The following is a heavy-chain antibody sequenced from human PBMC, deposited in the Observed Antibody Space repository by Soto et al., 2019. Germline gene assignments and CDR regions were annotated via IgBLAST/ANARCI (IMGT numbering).Heavy chain of an antibody. D-gene: IGHD2-15*01. CDR1: GFTVSSNY. V-gene: IGHV3-53*01. J-gene: IGHJ6*02. CDR3: ARESRYCSGGSCPLALYYYYYGMDV. CDR2: IYSGGST. Sequence: PGGSLRLSCAASGFTVSSNYMSWVRQAPGKGLEWVSVIYSGGSTYYADSVKGRFTISRDNSKNTLYLQMNSLRAEDTAVYYCARESRYCSGGSCPLALYYYYYGMDVWGQGTTVTVSS.